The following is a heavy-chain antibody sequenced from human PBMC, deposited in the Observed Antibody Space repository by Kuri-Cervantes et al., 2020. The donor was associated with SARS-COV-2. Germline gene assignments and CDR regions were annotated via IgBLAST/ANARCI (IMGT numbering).Heavy chain of an antibody. J-gene: IGHJ4*02. D-gene: IGHD3-22*01. V-gene: IGHV3-48*01. CDR1: GFTFSSYS. Sequence: GGSLRLSCAASGFTFSSYSMNWVRQAPGKGLEWVSYISSSSSTIYYADSVKGRFTISRDNSKNTLHLQMNSLRAEDTAVYYCARTYYHDRSGYFDYYFDYWGQGTLVTVSS. CDR2: ISSSSSTI. CDR3: ARTYYHDRSGYFDYYFDY.